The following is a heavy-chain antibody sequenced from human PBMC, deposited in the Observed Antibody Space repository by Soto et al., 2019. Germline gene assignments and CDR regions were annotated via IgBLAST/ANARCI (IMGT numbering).Heavy chain of an antibody. V-gene: IGHV1-18*04. CDR2: ISTYNDNT. J-gene: IGHJ4*02. CDR1: GYTFSSYG. D-gene: IGHD3-10*01. CDR3: ARVPLTRGIILTVPDY. Sequence: GASVKVSCKASGYTFSSYGINWVRQAPGQGLEWLGWISTYNDNTAFAQNLQGRVTMTTDTSTSTAYMELRSLRSDDTAVYYCARVPLTRGIILTVPDYWGQGTLVTVSS.